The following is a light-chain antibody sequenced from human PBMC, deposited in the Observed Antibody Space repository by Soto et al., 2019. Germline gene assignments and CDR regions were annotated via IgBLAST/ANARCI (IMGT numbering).Light chain of an antibody. CDR1: SSDVGGYNY. Sequence: QSVLTQPASVSGSPGQSITISCTGTSSDVGGYNYVSWYQQYPGKAPKLMIYEVSNRPSGVSNRFSGSKSGNTASLTISGLQAEDEADYYCTSYIRSSTLDYVFGTGTKLTVL. CDR3: TSYIRSSTLDYV. CDR2: EVS. J-gene: IGLJ1*01. V-gene: IGLV2-14*01.